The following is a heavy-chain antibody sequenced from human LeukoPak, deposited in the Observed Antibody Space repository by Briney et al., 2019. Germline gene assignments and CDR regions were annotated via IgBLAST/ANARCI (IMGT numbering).Heavy chain of an antibody. J-gene: IGHJ4*02. D-gene: IGHD2-15*01. CDR3: ARAGDCSGGSCYSELEYYFDY. CDR1: GYSISSGYY. CDR2: IYPTGST. V-gene: IGHV4-38-2*02. Sequence: SETLSLTCTVSGYSISSGYYWGWIRQPPGKGLEWIGNIYPTGSTYYNPSLKSRVTISVDTSKNQFSLKLSSVTAADTAVYYCARAGDCSGGSCYSELEYYFDYWGQGTLVTVSS.